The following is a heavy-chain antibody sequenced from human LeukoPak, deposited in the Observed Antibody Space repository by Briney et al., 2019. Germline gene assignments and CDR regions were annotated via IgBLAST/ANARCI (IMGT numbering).Heavy chain of an antibody. V-gene: IGHV1-69*13. J-gene: IGHJ5*02. Sequence: ASVKVSCTASGGTFSSYAISWVRQAPGQGLEWMGGIIPIFGTANYAQKFQGRVTITADESTSTAYMELSSLRSEDTAVYYCARANITIFGVADYAFDPWGQGTLVTVSS. D-gene: IGHD3-3*01. CDR2: IIPIFGTA. CDR3: ARANITIFGVADYAFDP. CDR1: GGTFSSYA.